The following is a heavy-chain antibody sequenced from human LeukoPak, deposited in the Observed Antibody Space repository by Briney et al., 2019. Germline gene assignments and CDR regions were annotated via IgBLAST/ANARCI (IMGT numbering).Heavy chain of an antibody. V-gene: IGHV3-30*02. Sequence: PGGSLRLSCAASGFTFSSYGMHWARQAPGKGLEWVAFIRYDGSNKYYADSVKGRFTISRDNSKNTLYLQMNSLRAEDTAVYYCAKDSSSSWYFLYWGQGTLVTVSS. J-gene: IGHJ4*02. CDR1: GFTFSSYG. D-gene: IGHD6-13*01. CDR3: AKDSSSSWYFLY. CDR2: IRYDGSNK.